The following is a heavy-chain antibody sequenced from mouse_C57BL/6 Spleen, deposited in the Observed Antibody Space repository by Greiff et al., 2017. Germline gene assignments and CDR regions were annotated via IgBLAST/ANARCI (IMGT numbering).Heavy chain of an antibody. CDR2: IYPGDGDT. CDR1: GYAFSSYW. CDR3: AREGAAQGGGFDY. V-gene: IGHV1-80*01. Sequence: QVQLQQSGAELVKPGASVKISCKASGYAFSSYWMNWVKQRPGKGLEWIGQIYPGDGDTNYNGKFKGKATLTADKSSSTAYMQLSSLTSEDSAVYFCAREGAAQGGGFDYWGQGTTLTVSS. J-gene: IGHJ2*01. D-gene: IGHD3-2*02.